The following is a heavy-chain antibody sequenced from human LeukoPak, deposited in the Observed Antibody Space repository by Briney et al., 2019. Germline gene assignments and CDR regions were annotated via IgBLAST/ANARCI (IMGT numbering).Heavy chain of an antibody. CDR3: ARGKMRSTVVGY. Sequence: SETLSLTCAVYGGSFSGYYWSWIRQPPGKGLEWIGEINHSGSTNYNPSLKSRVPISVDTSKNQFSLKLSSVTAADTAVYYCARGKMRSTVVGYWGQGTLVTVSS. CDR2: INHSGST. V-gene: IGHV4-34*01. D-gene: IGHD4-17*01. CDR1: GGSFSGYY. J-gene: IGHJ4*02.